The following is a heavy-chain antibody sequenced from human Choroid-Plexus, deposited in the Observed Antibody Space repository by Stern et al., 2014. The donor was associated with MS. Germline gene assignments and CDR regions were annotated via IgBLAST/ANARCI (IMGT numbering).Heavy chain of an antibody. J-gene: IGHJ6*02. D-gene: IGHD3-3*01. CDR1: GYIFTGYY. CDR3: ARDQRGITIFGVVTDYYYLGMDV. Sequence: QVQLVESGAEVKKPGASVKVSCKTSGYIFTGYYIHWVRQAPGQGLEWMAWINPNNGGPKYAQKFQGRVTMSRDTSISTAYVELCSLTSDDTAVYYCARDQRGITIFGVVTDYYYLGMDVWGQGTTVTVSS. CDR2: INPNNGGP. V-gene: IGHV1-2*02.